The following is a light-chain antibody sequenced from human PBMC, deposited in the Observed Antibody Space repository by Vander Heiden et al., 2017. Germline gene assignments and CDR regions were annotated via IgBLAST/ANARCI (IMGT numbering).Light chain of an antibody. V-gene: IGKV1-5*03. J-gene: IGKJ4*01. CDR3: QQYDSNSPVT. CDR1: QSISKW. CDR2: KAS. Sequence: DIKLTKSPSTLSASVGKRATIICRASQSISKWLACYRQKPGKAPKHLIYKASTLESGVPLRFSGSGSGTKVTLTIISLQPDDFATYYCQQYDSNSPVTFGGGTKVEIK.